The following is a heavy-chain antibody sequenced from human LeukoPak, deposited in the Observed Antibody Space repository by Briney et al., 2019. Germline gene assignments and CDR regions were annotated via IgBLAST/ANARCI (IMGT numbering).Heavy chain of an antibody. V-gene: IGHV3-53*01. CDR3: ARGLRGGLWVPYSSGWYQGDAFDI. CDR1: GFTVSSNY. Sequence: GGSLRLSCAASGFTVSSNYMSWVRQAPGKGLEWVSVIYRGGDTYYADSVKGRFTISRDNSKNTLYLQMNSLRAEDTAVYYCARGLRGGLWVPYSSGWYQGDAFDIWGQGTMVTVSS. CDR2: IYRGGDT. J-gene: IGHJ3*02. D-gene: IGHD6-19*01.